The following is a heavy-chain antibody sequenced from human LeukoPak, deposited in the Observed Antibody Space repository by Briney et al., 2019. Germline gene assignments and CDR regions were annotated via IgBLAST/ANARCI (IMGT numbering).Heavy chain of an antibody. J-gene: IGHJ6*02. V-gene: IGHV3-21*01. CDR1: GFTFSSYS. D-gene: IGHD3-9*01. Sequence: GGSLRLSCAASGFTFSSYSMNWVRQAPGKGLEWVSSISSSSSYIYYADSVKGRFTISRDNAKNSLYLQMNSLRAEDTAVYYCARDHADILTGYYYYYGMDVWGQGTTVTVSS. CDR2: ISSSSSYI. CDR3: ARDHADILTGYYYYYGMDV.